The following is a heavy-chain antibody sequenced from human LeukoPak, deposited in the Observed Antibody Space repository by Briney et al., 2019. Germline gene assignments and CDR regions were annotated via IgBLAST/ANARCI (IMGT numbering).Heavy chain of an antibody. Sequence: SETLSLTCTVSGGSISSYYWSWIRQPPGKGLEWIGYIYYSGSTNYNPSLKSRVTISVDTSKNQFSLKLSSVTAADTAVYYCARHIVRVYYYYYMDVWGKGTTVTISS. D-gene: IGHD3-16*02. V-gene: IGHV4-59*08. CDR3: ARHIVRVYYYYYMDV. CDR1: GGSISSYY. J-gene: IGHJ6*03. CDR2: IYYSGST.